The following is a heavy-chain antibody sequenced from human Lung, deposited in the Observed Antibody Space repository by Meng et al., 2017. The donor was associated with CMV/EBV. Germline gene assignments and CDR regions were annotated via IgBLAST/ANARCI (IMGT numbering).Heavy chain of an antibody. CDR3: ARGGRGAAAGQDY. CDR1: GDSMNNYY. J-gene: IGHJ4*02. D-gene: IGHD6-13*01. CDR2: MYYSGST. V-gene: IGHV4-59*01. Sequence: SXTLSLXCTVSGDSMNNYYWNWIRQPPGKGLEWIGYMYYSGSTNYNPSLKSRVTISVDTSKNQFSLILSSVTAADTAVYYCARGGRGAAAGQDYWGQGPLVTVSS.